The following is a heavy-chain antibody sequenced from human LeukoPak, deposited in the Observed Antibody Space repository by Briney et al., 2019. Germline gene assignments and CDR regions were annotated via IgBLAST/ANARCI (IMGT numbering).Heavy chain of an antibody. J-gene: IGHJ3*02. D-gene: IGHD3-22*01. Sequence: PSETLSLTCTVSGGSISSNSYYWGWIRQPPGKGLEWIGSIYYSGSTYYNPSLKSRVTISVDTSKNQFSLKLSSVTAADTAVYYCARSSVYYYDSSGYDPDAFDIWGQGTMVTVSS. CDR1: GGSISSNSYY. CDR3: ARSSVYYYDSSGYDPDAFDI. V-gene: IGHV4-39*07. CDR2: IYYSGST.